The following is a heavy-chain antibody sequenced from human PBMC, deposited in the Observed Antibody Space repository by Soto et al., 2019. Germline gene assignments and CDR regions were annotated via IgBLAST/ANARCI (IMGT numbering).Heavy chain of an antibody. CDR3: ESQNTGDYGY. D-gene: IGHD4-17*01. CDR1: GFTFSSHW. CDR2: IKEDGSET. Sequence: EVQLVESGGGLVQPGGSLRLSCAASGFTFSSHWMSWVRQAPGKGLEWVANIKEDGSETHYADAVKGRFTTSRNNAKNSLYLQMMFLGGEDTAVYYGESQNTGDYGYWGQGTVVTVS. V-gene: IGHV3-7*02. J-gene: IGHJ1*01.